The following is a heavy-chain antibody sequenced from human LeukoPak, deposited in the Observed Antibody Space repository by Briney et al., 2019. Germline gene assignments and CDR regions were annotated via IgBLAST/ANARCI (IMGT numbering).Heavy chain of an antibody. V-gene: IGHV3-21*01. D-gene: IGHD6-13*01. Sequence: GVTLRLSCAASGFTFSTYAMNWVRQAPGKGLEWVSSITYTRLYIYYADSVKGRFTISRDNSKNSLYLQMNRLRGEDTAVYYCAISGAGAGTPLRSNRFDPWGQGTLVTV. J-gene: IGHJ5*02. CDR3: AISGAGAGTPLRSNRFDP. CDR1: GFTFSTYA. CDR2: ITYTRLYI.